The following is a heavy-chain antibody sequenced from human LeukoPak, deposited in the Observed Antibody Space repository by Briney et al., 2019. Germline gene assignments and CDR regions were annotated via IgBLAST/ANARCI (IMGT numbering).Heavy chain of an antibody. V-gene: IGHV3-23*01. J-gene: IGHJ3*02. CDR1: GFTFSSYG. Sequence: GGSLRLSCAASGFTFSSYGMSWVLQAPGKGLEWVSSIIGSGGPTYYADSVKGRFTISRDNSKNTLYLQMNSLRADDTAVYSCAKDPPTVMANAFHIWGQGTMVS. CDR2: IIGSGGPT. D-gene: IGHD5-18*01. CDR3: AKDPPTVMANAFHI.